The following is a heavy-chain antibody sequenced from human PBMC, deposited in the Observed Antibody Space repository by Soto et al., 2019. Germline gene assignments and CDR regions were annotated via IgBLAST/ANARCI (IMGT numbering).Heavy chain of an antibody. D-gene: IGHD1-26*01. CDR1: GFTFSSYA. CDR2: ISGSGGST. Sequence: EVQLLESGGGLVQPGGSLRLSCAASGFTFSSYAMSWVRQAPGKGLEWVSAISGSGGSTYYADSVKGRFTISRDNSKNTLYLQMNSLGAEDTAVYYCAKGGVGWELLGDYWGQGTLVTVSS. V-gene: IGHV3-23*01. J-gene: IGHJ4*02. CDR3: AKGGVGWELLGDY.